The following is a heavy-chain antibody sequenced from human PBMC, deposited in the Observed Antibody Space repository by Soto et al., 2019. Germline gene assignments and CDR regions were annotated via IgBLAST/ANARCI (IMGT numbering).Heavy chain of an antibody. CDR3: AKDLGPYCSGGSCRNWFDP. CDR1: GFTFSSYG. V-gene: IGHV3-30*18. J-gene: IGHJ5*02. Sequence: QVQLVESGGGVVQPGRSLRLSCAASGFTFSSYGMHWVRQAPGKGLEWVAVISYDGSNKYYADSVKGRFTISRDNSKNTLYLQVNSLRAEDTAVYYCAKDLGPYCSGGSCRNWFDPWGQGTLVTVSS. D-gene: IGHD2-15*01. CDR2: ISYDGSNK.